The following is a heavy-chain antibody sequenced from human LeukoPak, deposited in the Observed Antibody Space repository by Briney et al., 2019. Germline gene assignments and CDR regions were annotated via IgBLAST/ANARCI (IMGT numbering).Heavy chain of an antibody. CDR2: ISKNSDYT. CDR3: ARDRYSSGWFGY. D-gene: IGHD6-19*01. CDR1: GFTFSSYA. V-gene: IGHV3-21*01. J-gene: IGHJ4*02. Sequence: GGSLRLSCAASGFTFSSYAMSWVRQAPGKGLEWVSYISKNSDYTNYADSVKGRFTISRDNAKNTLYLQMNSLRDEDTAVYYCARDRYSSGWFGYWGQGTLVTVSS.